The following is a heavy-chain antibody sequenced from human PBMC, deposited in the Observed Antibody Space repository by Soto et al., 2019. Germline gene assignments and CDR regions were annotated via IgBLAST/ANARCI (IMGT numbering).Heavy chain of an antibody. CDR3: AKDHYYGSGVNDY. CDR2: ISYDGSNK. D-gene: IGHD3-10*01. CDR1: GFTFSSYG. V-gene: IGHV3-30*18. Sequence: GGSLRLSCAASGFTFSSYGMHWVRQAPGKGLEWVAVISYDGSNKYYADSVKGRFTISRDNSKNTLYLQMNSLRAEDTAVYYCAKDHYYGSGVNDYWGQGTLVTVSS. J-gene: IGHJ4*02.